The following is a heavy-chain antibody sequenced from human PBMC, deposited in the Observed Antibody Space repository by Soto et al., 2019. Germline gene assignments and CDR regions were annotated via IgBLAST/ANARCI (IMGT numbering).Heavy chain of an antibody. CDR2: IKSKTDGGTT. J-gene: IGHJ4*02. Sequence: GGSLRLSCAASGFTFSNAWMSWVRQAPGKGLEWVGRIKSKTDGGTTDYAAPVKGRFTISRDDSKNTLYLQMNSLKTEDTAVYYCTACSSGWWFPDYWGQGTLVTVSS. D-gene: IGHD6-19*01. CDR1: GFTFSNAW. CDR3: TACSSGWWFPDY. V-gene: IGHV3-15*01.